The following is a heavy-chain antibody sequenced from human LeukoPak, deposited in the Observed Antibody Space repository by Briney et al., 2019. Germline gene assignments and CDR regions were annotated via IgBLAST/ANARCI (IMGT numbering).Heavy chain of an antibody. J-gene: IGHJ3*02. D-gene: IGHD3-22*01. Sequence: RASVKVSCKASGYTFTSYGISWVRQAPGQGLEWMGWISAYNGNTNYAQKLQGRVTMTTDTSTSTAYMELRGLRSDDTAVYYCAREGDSSGYPDAFDIWGQGTMVTVSS. V-gene: IGHV1-18*01. CDR2: ISAYNGNT. CDR3: AREGDSSGYPDAFDI. CDR1: GYTFTSYG.